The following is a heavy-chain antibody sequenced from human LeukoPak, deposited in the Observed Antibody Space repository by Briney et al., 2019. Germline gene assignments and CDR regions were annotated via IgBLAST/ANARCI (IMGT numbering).Heavy chain of an antibody. CDR2: ISAYNGNT. Sequence: ASVKVSCKASGYTFTSYGISWVRQAPGQGLEWMGWISAYNGNTNYAQKLQGRVTMTTDTSTSTAYMELRGLRSDDTAVYYCARAGGKYYYDSSGLALHYWGQGTLVTVSS. J-gene: IGHJ4*02. CDR3: ARAGGKYYYDSSGLALHY. V-gene: IGHV1-18*01. D-gene: IGHD3-22*01. CDR1: GYTFTSYG.